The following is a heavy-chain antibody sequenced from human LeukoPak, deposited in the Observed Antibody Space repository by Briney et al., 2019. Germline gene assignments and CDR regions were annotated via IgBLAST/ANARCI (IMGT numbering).Heavy chain of an antibody. J-gene: IGHJ5*02. D-gene: IGHD6-19*01. CDR1: GGSISSSSYY. Sequence: KTSETLSLTCTVSGGSISSSSYYWGWIRQPPGKGREWIGSIYYSGSTYYNPSLKSRVTISVDTSKNQFSLKLSSVTAADTAVYYCASLEAGIDPWGQGTLVTVSS. CDR3: ASLEAGIDP. V-gene: IGHV4-39*01. CDR2: IYYSGST.